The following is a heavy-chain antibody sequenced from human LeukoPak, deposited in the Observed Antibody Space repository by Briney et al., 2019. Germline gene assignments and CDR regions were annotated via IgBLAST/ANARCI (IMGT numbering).Heavy chain of an antibody. V-gene: IGHV4-39*01. CDR2: IYYSGST. CDR1: GGSISSSSYY. CDR3: ARRRGSGSFYDY. Sequence: SETLSLTCTVSGGSISSSSYYWGWSRQPPGKGLEWIGSIYYSGSTYYNPSLKSRVTISVDTSKNQFSLKLSSVTAADTAVYYCARRRGSGSFYDYWGQGTLVTVSS. D-gene: IGHD3-10*01. J-gene: IGHJ4*02.